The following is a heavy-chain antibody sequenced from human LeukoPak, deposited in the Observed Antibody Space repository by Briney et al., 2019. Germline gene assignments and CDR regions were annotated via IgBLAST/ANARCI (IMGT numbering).Heavy chain of an antibody. CDR3: ASDHGIAAAATWDWFDP. CDR1: GGSISSGSYY. V-gene: IGHV4-61*02. Sequence: PSETLSLTCTVSGGSISSGSYYWSWIRRPAGKGLEWIGRIYTSGSTNYNPSLKSRVAISVDTSKNQFSLKLRSVTAADTAVYYCASDHGIAAAATWDWFDPWGQGTLVTVSS. D-gene: IGHD6-13*01. CDR2: IYTSGST. J-gene: IGHJ5*02.